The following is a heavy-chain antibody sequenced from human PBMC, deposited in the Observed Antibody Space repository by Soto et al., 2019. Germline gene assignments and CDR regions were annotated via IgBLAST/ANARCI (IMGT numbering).Heavy chain of an antibody. Sequence: TSETLSLTCAVYGGSFSGYYWSWIRQPPGKGLEWIGEINHSGSTNYNPSLKSRVTISVDTSKNQFSLKLSSVTAADTAVYYCARIPEFTYDFWSGYSNWFDPWGQGTLVTVSS. J-gene: IGHJ5*02. CDR1: GGSFSGYY. V-gene: IGHV4-34*01. CDR2: INHSGST. CDR3: ARIPEFTYDFWSGYSNWFDP. D-gene: IGHD3-3*01.